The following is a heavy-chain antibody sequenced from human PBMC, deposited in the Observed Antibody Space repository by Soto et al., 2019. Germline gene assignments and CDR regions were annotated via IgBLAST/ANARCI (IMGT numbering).Heavy chain of an antibody. CDR2: ISWNSGSI. CDR3: AKDTSTMVRGGYYYMDV. CDR1: GFTFDDYA. Sequence: GGSLRLSCAASGFTFDDYAMHWVRQAPGKGLEWVSGISWNSGSIGYADSVKGRFTISRDNAKNSLYLQMNSLRAEDTALYYCAKDTSTMVRGGYYYMDVWGKGTTVTVSS. V-gene: IGHV3-9*01. J-gene: IGHJ6*03. D-gene: IGHD3-10*01.